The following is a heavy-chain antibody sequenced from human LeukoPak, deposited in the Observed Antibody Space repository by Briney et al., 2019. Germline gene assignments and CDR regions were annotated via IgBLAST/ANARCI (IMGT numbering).Heavy chain of an antibody. V-gene: IGHV1-69*13. CDR2: ITPIFGTA. CDR1: GYTFTSYD. J-gene: IGHJ4*02. CDR3: ARAGRLSSFSRFDY. D-gene: IGHD2-2*01. Sequence: SVKVSCKASGYTFTSYDINWVRQATGQGLEWMGGITPIFGTANYAQKFQGRVTITADESTSTAYMELSSLRSEDTAVYYCARAGRLSSFSRFDYWGQGTLVTVSS.